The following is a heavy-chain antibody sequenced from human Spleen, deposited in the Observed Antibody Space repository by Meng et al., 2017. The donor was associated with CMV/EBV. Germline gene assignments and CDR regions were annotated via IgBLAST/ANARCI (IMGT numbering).Heavy chain of an antibody. CDR1: GGSISSSY. CDR2: IYYSGNT. CDR3: ARAPVATGYYFDY. J-gene: IGHJ4*02. V-gene: IGHV4-59*01. Sequence: QAQLQESGPGLVKPSETLSLTCTVFGGSISSSYWSWIRQPPGKGLEWIGYIYYSGNTNYNPSLKSRVTISVDTSKNQFSLKLSSVTAADTAVYYCARAPVATGYYFDYWGQGTLVTVSS. D-gene: IGHD5-12*01.